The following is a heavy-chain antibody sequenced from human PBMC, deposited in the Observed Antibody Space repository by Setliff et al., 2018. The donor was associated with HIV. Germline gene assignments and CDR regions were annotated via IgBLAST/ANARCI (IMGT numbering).Heavy chain of an antibody. V-gene: IGHV1-46*01. CDR1: GYTFTSVY. J-gene: IGHJ4*02. CDR3: ARRASTAEVFDY. D-gene: IGHD1-1*01. CDR2: INPSGGRT. Sequence: GASVKVSCKASGYTFTSVYMHWMRQAPGEGLEWMGLINPSGGRTTYAQNFQGRVTFTSDTSANTAYMELRSLGSDDTAVYFCARRASTAEVFDYWGQGTLVTVPS.